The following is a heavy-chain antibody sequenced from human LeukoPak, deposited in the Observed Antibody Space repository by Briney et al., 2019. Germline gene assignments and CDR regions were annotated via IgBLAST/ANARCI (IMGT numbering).Heavy chain of an antibody. CDR1: GYTFTSYY. J-gene: IGHJ4*02. V-gene: IGHV1-18*04. CDR3: ARDRRSGSFLFDY. D-gene: IGHD1-26*01. Sequence: ASVKVSCKASGYTFTSYYMHWVRQAPGQGLEWMGWISAYNGNTNYAQKLQGRVTMTTDTSTGTAYMELRSLRSDDTAVYYCARDRRSGSFLFDYWGQGTLVTVSS. CDR2: ISAYNGNT.